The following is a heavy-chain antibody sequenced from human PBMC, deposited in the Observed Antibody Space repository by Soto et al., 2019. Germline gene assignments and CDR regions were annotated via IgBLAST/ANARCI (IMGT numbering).Heavy chain of an antibody. CDR2: IYYSGST. V-gene: IGHV4-59*01. D-gene: IGHD3-22*01. CDR1: GGSISSYY. Sequence: SETLSLTCTVSGGSISSYYWSWIRQPPGKGLEWIGYIYYSGSTNYNPSLKSRVTISVDTSKNQFSLKLSSVTAADTAVYYCARTQWLDYYDSSGFYYFDYWGQGTLVTVSS. CDR3: ARTQWLDYYDSSGFYYFDY. J-gene: IGHJ4*02.